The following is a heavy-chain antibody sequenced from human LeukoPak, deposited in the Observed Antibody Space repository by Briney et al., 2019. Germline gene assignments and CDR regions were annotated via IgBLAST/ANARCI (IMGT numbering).Heavy chain of an antibody. CDR2: MNPNSGNT. Sequence: ASVKVSCKASGYTFTSYDINWVRQATGQGLEWMGWMNPNSGNTGYAQKFQGRVTMTRNTSISTAYMELSSLRSEDTAVYYCARGSPNYGDYVRFDPWGQGTLVTVSS. J-gene: IGHJ5*02. V-gene: IGHV1-8*01. D-gene: IGHD4-17*01. CDR3: ARGSPNYGDYVRFDP. CDR1: GYTFTSYD.